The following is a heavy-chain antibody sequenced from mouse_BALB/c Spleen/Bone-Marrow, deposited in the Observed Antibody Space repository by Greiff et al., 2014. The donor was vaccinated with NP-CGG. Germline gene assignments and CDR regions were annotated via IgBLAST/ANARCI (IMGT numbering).Heavy chain of an antibody. Sequence: VKLMESGAELVKPGASVKLSCKASGYTFTSYYMCWVNQRPGQGLEWIGEINPSNGGTNFNEKFKSKATLTVDKSSSTAYMSLSSLTSEDSAVYYCTRSRRAMDHWGQGTSVTVSS. CDR2: INPSNGGT. D-gene: IGHD2-12*01. V-gene: IGHV1S81*02. CDR3: TRSRRAMDH. J-gene: IGHJ4*01. CDR1: GYTFTSYY.